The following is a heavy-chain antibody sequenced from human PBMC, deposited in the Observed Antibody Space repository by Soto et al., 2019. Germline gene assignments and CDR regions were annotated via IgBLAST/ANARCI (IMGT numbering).Heavy chain of an antibody. CDR2: ISYDGSNK. V-gene: IGHV3-30*03. Sequence: QVQLVESGGGMVQPGRSLRLSCAASGFTFSSYGMHWVRQAPGKGLEWVAVISYDGSNKYYADSVKGRFTISRDNSKNTLYLQMNSLRAEDTAVYYCATSGDYGPFDIWGQGTMVTVSS. CDR1: GFTFSSYG. CDR3: ATSGDYGPFDI. D-gene: IGHD4-17*01. J-gene: IGHJ3*02.